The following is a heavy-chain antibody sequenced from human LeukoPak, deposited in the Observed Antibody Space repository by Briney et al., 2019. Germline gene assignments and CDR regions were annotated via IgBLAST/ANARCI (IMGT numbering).Heavy chain of an antibody. J-gene: IGHJ3*01. D-gene: IGHD6-13*01. CDR1: GVSISSYY. CDR3: ARALLPGVYAFDL. V-gene: IGHV4-59*01. Sequence: SETLSLTCTVSGVSISSYYWTWIRQPPGEGLEWIGYINYRGSTNYNPSLKSRVTISLDTSKNQFSLKLSSVTAADTAVYYCARALLPGVYAFDLWGQGTMVTVSS. CDR2: INYRGST.